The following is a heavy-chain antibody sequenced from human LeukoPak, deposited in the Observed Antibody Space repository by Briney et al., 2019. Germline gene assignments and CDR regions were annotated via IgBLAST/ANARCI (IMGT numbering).Heavy chain of an antibody. J-gene: IGHJ4*02. D-gene: IGHD1-26*01. V-gene: IGHV4-61*02. CDR3: ARDREVGATGYYFDY. CDR2: IYTSGST. Sequence: KSSETLSLTCTVSGGSISSGSYCWSWIRQPAGKGLEWIGRIYTSGSTTYNSSLKSRVTISLDTSKNHFSLRLSSVTAADTAVYYCARDREVGATGYYFDYWGQGTLVTVSS. CDR1: GGSISSGSYC.